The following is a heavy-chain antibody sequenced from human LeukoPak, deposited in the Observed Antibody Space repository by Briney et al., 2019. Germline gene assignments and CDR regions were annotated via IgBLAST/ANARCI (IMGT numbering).Heavy chain of an antibody. CDR3: ATVGTRSSSWDFDY. CDR1: GYTFTSYG. J-gene: IGHJ4*02. Sequence: GASVKVSCKASGYTFTSYGISWVRQAPGQGLEWMGWISAYNGNTNYAQKLQGRVTMTTDTSTSTAYMELRSLRSDDTAVYYCATVGTRSSSWDFDYWGQGTLVTVSS. V-gene: IGHV1-18*01. D-gene: IGHD6-13*01. CDR2: ISAYNGNT.